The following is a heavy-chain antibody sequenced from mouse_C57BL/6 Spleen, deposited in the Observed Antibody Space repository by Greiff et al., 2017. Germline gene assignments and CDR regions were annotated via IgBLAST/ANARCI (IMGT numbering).Heavy chain of an antibody. CDR1: GYSITSGYY. Sequence: EVQLVESGPGLVKPSQSLSLTCSVTGYSITSGYYWNWIRQFPGNKLEWMGYISYDGSNNYNPSLKNRISITRDTSKNQFFLKLNSVTTEDTATYYCARLIYDGYYYWYFDVWGTGTTVTVSS. D-gene: IGHD2-3*01. CDR2: ISYDGSN. J-gene: IGHJ1*03. CDR3: ARLIYDGYYYWYFDV. V-gene: IGHV3-6*01.